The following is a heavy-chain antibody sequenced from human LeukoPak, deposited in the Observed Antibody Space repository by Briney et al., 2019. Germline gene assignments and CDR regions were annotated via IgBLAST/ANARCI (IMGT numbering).Heavy chain of an antibody. CDR2: IYYSGST. D-gene: IGHD3-3*01. Sequence: SETLSLTCTVSGGSISSYYWSWIRQPPGKGLEWIGYIYYSGSTNYNPSLKSRVTISVDTSKNQFSLKLSSVTAADTAVYYCASTYDFWSGYYLYWGQGTLVTVSS. CDR1: GGSISSYY. J-gene: IGHJ4*02. V-gene: IGHV4-59*08. CDR3: ASTYDFWSGYYLY.